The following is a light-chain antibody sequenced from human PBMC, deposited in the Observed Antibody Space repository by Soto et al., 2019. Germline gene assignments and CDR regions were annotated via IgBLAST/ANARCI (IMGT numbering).Light chain of an antibody. CDR3: SSYTSNTTQYV. J-gene: IGLJ1*01. V-gene: IGLV2-14*01. CDR1: SSDVGGYNY. Sequence: QSVLTQPASVSGSPGQSITSSCTGTSSDVGGYNYVSWYQHHPGKAPKLMIFEVSYRPSGVSNRFSGSKSGNTASLTISGLQAEDEADYYCSSYTSNTTQYVFGTGTKVTVL. CDR2: EVS.